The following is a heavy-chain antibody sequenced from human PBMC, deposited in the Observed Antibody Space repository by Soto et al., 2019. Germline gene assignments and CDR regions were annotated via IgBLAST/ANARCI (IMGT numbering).Heavy chain of an antibody. CDR2: IIPIFGTA. CDR1: GGTFSSYA. J-gene: IGHJ6*02. Sequence: SVKVSCKASGGTFSSYAISWVRQAPGQGLEWMGGIIPIFGTANYAQKFQGRVTITADKSTSTVYMELSSLRSEDTAVYYCARGILRDGYNPHLMDVCCQGTKVTVS. D-gene: IGHD5-12*01. V-gene: IGHV1-69*06. CDR3: ARGILRDGYNPHLMDV.